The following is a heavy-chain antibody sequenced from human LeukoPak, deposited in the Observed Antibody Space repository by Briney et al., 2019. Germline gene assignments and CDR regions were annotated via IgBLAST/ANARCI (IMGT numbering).Heavy chain of an antibody. CDR1: GGSFSGYY. D-gene: IGHD6-13*01. CDR2: INHSGST. J-gene: IGHJ4*02. Sequence: SETLSLTRAVYGGSFSGYYWSWIRQPPGKGLEWIGEINHSGSTNYNPSLKSRVTISVDTSKNQFSLKLSSVTAADTAVYYCARVSAAGTIYYFDYWGQGTLVTVSS. CDR3: ARVSAAGTIYYFDY. V-gene: IGHV4-34*01.